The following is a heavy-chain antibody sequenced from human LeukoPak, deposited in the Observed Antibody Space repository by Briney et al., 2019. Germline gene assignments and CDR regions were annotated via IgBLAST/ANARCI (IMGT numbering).Heavy chain of an antibody. J-gene: IGHJ4*02. CDR1: GFTFSSYS. CDR2: ISSSSSTI. Sequence: GGSLRLSCAASGFTFSSYSMNWVRQAPGKGLEWVSYISSSSSTIYYADSVKGRFTISRDNAKNSLYLQMNSLRAEDTAVYYCATSIVGATTGIDYWGQGTLVTVSS. CDR3: ATSIVGATTGIDY. D-gene: IGHD1-26*01. V-gene: IGHV3-48*01.